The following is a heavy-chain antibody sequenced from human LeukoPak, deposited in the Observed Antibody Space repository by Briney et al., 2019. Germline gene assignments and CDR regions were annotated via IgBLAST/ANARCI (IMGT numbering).Heavy chain of an antibody. D-gene: IGHD6-13*01. CDR2: IYIFSGST. Sequence: PSETLSLTCTVSGGSISSGRNYWTWIRQPAGKGLEWIGRIYIFSGSTNYNPSLKSRVTMSVDTSKNQFSLKLSSVTAADTAVYYCARVKEGREQQTPQVRGRYYYYYYMDVWGKGTTVTISS. V-gene: IGHV4-61*02. CDR1: GGSISSGRNY. J-gene: IGHJ6*03. CDR3: ARVKEGREQQTPQVRGRYYYYYYMDV.